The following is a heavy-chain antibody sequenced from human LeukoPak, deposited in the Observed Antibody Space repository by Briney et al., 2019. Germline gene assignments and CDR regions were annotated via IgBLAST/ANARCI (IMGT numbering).Heavy chain of an antibody. CDR3: ARRFDS. V-gene: IGHV3-48*01. CDR1: GFTFSSYN. Sequence: GGSLRLSCAASGFTFSSYNMNWVRQAPGKGLEWVSSITTSSSVFYADSVKGRFTISRDNAQNSLYLQMNSLRADDTAVYYCARRFDSWGRGTLVTVSS. J-gene: IGHJ4*02. CDR2: ITTSSSV.